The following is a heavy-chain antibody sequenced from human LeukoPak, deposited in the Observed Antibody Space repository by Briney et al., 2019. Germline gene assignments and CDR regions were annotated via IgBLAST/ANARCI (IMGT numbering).Heavy chain of an antibody. CDR2: IRSKANSYAT. CDR1: GFTFSGSA. Sequence: GGSLRLSCAASGFTFSGSAMHWVRQASGEGLEWVGRIRSKANSYATAYAASMKGRFTISRDDSKNTAYLQMDSLKTEDTAVYYCTHASESAPAGSGSFRSKAYYYGMDVWGQGTTVTVSS. V-gene: IGHV3-73*01. D-gene: IGHD3-10*01. CDR3: THASESAPAGSGSFRSKAYYYGMDV. J-gene: IGHJ6*02.